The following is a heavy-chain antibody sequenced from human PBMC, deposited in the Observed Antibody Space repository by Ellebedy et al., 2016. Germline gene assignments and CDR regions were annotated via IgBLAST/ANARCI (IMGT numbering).Heavy chain of an antibody. Sequence: GESLKISCVASGLSFGNFFMSWVRQALGGGLEWVSTISGGGDATVYADSVKGRFTISRDNSRNTLYLQMNSLRAEDTAMYYCYYGHYSGSWGQGTLVTVSS. J-gene: IGHJ4*02. V-gene: IGHV3-23*01. D-gene: IGHD4-17*01. CDR2: ISGGGDAT. CDR1: GLSFGNFF. CDR3: YYGHYSGS.